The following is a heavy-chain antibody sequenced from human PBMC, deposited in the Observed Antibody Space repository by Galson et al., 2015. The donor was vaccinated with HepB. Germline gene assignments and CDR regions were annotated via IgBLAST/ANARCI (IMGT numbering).Heavy chain of an antibody. CDR1: GFTFSSYA. D-gene: IGHD6-13*01. J-gene: IGHJ4*02. Sequence: SLRLSCAASGFTFSSYAMHWVRQAPGKGLEWVAIISYDGSNKYYADSVKGRFTISRDNSKNTLYLQMNSLRAEDTAVYYCARDGDSGSWLLNPFDYWGQGTLVAVSS. CDR3: ARDGDSGSWLLNPFDY. CDR2: ISYDGSNK. V-gene: IGHV3-30-3*01.